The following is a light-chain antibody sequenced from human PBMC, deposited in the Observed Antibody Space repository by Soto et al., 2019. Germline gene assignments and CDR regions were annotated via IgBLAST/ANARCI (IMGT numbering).Light chain of an antibody. J-gene: IGLJ2*01. CDR1: SGDVVGYNY. CDR2: DVS. CDR3: SSYTSISTLV. Sequence: QSVLTQPASVSGSPGQSITISCTGTSGDVVGYNYVSWYQHHPGKAPKLLIYDVSNRPSGVSNRFSGSKSGNTASLTISGLQAEDEADYYCSSYTSISTLVFGGGTQLTVL. V-gene: IGLV2-14*03.